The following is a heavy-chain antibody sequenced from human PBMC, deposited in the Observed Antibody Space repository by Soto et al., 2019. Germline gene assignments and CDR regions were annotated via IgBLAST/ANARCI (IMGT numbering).Heavy chain of an antibody. Sequence: QLQLQESGPGLVKPSETLSLTCTVSGGSISSSSYYWGWIRQPPGKGLEWIGSIYYSGSTYYNPSLNSQVTRSVDPSKHQFSLKRSSVTAADTAVYYCARPTQPQWYYYCYYGMDVWGQGTTVTVSS. CDR1: GGSISSSSYY. J-gene: IGHJ6*02. D-gene: IGHD2-8*01. CDR2: IYYSGST. V-gene: IGHV4-39*01. CDR3: ARPTQPQWYYYCYYGMDV.